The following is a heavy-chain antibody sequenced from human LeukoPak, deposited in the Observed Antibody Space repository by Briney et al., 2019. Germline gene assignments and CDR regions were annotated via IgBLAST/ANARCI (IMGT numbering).Heavy chain of an antibody. V-gene: IGHV4-38-2*02. CDR1: SYSISSGYY. D-gene: IGHD1-26*01. Sequence: PSETLSLTCTVSSYSISSGYYWGWIRQPPGKGLEWIGSIYHSGSTYYNPSLKSRVTISVDTSKKQFSLKLSSVTAADTAFYYCARYIVSYPHDAFDIWGQGTMVTVSS. CDR2: IYHSGST. J-gene: IGHJ3*02. CDR3: ARYIVSYPHDAFDI.